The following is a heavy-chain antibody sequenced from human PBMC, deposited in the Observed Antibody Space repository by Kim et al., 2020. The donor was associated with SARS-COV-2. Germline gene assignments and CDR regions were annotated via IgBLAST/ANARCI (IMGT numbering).Heavy chain of an antibody. CDR3: ARVVAAAGVFDP. V-gene: IGHV4-59*01. D-gene: IGHD6-13*01. CDR2: IYYSGST. J-gene: IGHJ5*02. Sequence: SETLSLTCTVSGGSISSYYWSWIRQPPGKGLEWIGNIYYSGSTNYIPSLKSRVTISVDTSKNQFSLKLSSVTAADTAVYYCARVVAAAGVFDPWGQGTLVTVSS. CDR1: GGSISSYY.